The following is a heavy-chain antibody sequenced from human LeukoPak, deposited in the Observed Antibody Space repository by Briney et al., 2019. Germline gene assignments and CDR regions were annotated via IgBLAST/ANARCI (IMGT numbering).Heavy chain of an antibody. CDR1: GFTFSNVW. CDR3: VTRVKSTGDY. CDR2: IKTKTDGGTT. Sequence: PGGSLRLSCEASGFTFSNVWMNWVRQAPGKGREWIGRIKTKTDGGTTEYAAPVKGRFTISRDDSKNTVYLQMNSLKTEDTALYYCVTRVKSTGDYWGQGTLVTVSS. V-gene: IGHV3-15*01. D-gene: IGHD1-1*01. J-gene: IGHJ4*02.